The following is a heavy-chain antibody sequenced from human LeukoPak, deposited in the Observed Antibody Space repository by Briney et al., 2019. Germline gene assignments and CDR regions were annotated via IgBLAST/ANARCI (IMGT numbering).Heavy chain of an antibody. V-gene: IGHV3-33*01. Sequence: GGSLRLSCAASGFTFSSYGMHWVRQAPGKGLEWVAVIWYDGSNKYYADSVKGRFTISRDNSKNTLYLQMNSLRAEDTAVYYCARPVDTAPWYYGMDVWGQGTTVTVSS. CDR3: ARPVDTAPWYYGMDV. CDR1: GFTFSSYG. J-gene: IGHJ6*02. CDR2: IWYDGSNK. D-gene: IGHD5-18*01.